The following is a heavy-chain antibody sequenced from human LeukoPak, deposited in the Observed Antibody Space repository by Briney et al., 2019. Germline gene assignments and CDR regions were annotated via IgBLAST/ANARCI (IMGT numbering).Heavy chain of an antibody. CDR1: GGSISSYY. Sequence: SETLSLTCTVSGGSISSYYWSWIRQPAGKGLEWIGRIYTSGSTDYNPSLKSRVTMSVDTSKNQFSLKLSSVTAADTAVYYCARDTGTTGTRGYYYYYMDVWGKGTTVTVSS. CDR3: ARDTGTTGTRGYYYYYMDV. V-gene: IGHV4-4*07. D-gene: IGHD1-1*01. J-gene: IGHJ6*03. CDR2: IYTSGST.